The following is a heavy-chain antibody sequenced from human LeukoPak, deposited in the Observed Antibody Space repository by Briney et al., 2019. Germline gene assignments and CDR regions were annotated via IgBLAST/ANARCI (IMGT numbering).Heavy chain of an antibody. D-gene: IGHD5-18*01. CDR1: GYTFTGYY. CDR3: ARASHTAVIGADY. V-gene: IGHV1-2*02. J-gene: IGHJ4*02. Sequence: ASVKVSCKTPGYTFTGYYIHWVRQAPGRGLEWMGWIGPNSGGTNYAQKFQGRVTMTRDTSITTAYMELSRLKSDDTAVYYCARASHTAVIGADYWGQGTLVTVSS. CDR2: IGPNSGGT.